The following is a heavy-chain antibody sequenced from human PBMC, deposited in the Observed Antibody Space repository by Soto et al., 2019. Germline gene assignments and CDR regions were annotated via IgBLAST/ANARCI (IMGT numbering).Heavy chain of an antibody. D-gene: IGHD4-17*01. J-gene: IGHJ4*02. CDR2: IYSGGDT. CDR1: GFSVSNNY. CDR3: ARNIPVTTLGY. V-gene: IGHV3-66*01. Sequence: EVQLVESGGGLVQPGGSLRLSCAASGFSVSNNYMSWVRQAPGKGLECVSLIYSGGDTYYVDSVKGRFSISRDSSKNTLYLQMNSLRAEDSAVYYCARNIPVTTLGYWGQEPVVTVAS.